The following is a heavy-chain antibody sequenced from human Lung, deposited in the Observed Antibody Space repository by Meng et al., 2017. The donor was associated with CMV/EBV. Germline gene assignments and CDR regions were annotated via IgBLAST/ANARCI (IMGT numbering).Heavy chain of an antibody. CDR3: ARPRYDTSHYPVYYYYGMDV. V-gene: IGHV3-33*01. J-gene: IGHJ6*02. CDR1: GFTXVRYH. CDR2: IWYDGGNK. Sequence: SXVASGFTXVRYHMHWVRQAPGKGLEWVAFIWYDGGNKFYADSVKGRFTISRDNSKNTLYLQMNNVGADDAAIYFCARPRYDTSHYPVYYYYGMDVWXLGTTVTVSS. D-gene: IGHD3-22*01.